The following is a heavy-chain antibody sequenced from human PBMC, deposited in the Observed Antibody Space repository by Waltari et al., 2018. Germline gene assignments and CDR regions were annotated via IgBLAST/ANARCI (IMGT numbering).Heavy chain of an antibody. J-gene: IGHJ4*02. Sequence: EVQLVESGGGLVQPGGSLRLSCAASGFTVSCNYMRWVRQAPGEGLGWVSIIYSGCNKLYPGSVKGRFIISRDKFKNTLDFQMNNLRAEDTAVYYCARGARSCLDQLELRGQGTL. D-gene: IGHD1-1*01. CDR3: ARGARSCLDQLEL. V-gene: IGHV3-66*01. CDR1: GFTVSCNY. CDR2: IYSGCNK.